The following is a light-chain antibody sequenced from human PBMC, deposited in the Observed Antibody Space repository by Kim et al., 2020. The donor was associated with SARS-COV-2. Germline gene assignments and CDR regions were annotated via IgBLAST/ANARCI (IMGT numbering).Light chain of an antibody. V-gene: IGKV1-39*01. Sequence: SGAVGDRVNITCRASQSISSYLNWYQQKPGKAPKLLIYAASSLQSGVPSRFSGSGSGTDFTLTISSLQPEDFATYYCQQSYSTPYSFGQGTKLEI. CDR1: QSISSY. CDR3: QQSYSTPYS. J-gene: IGKJ2*03. CDR2: AAS.